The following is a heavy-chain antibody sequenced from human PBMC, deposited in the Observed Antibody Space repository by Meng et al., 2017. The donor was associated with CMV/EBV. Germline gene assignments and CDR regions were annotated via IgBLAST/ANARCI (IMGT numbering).Heavy chain of an antibody. D-gene: IGHD2-2*01. CDR2: IYSGGST. V-gene: IGHV3-53*01. CDR1: GFTFSSYA. CDR3: ARGYCSSTSCTNYYYYYYGMDV. J-gene: IGHJ6*02. Sequence: WGSLRLSCAASGFTFSSYAMHWVRQAPGKGLEWVSVIYSGGSTYYADSVKGRFTISRDNSKNTLYLQMNSLRAEDTAVYYCARGYCSSTSCTNYYYYYYGMDVWGQGTTVTVSS.